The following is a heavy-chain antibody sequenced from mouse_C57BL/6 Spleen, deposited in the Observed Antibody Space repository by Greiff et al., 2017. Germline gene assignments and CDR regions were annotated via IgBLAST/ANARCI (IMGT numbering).Heavy chain of an antibody. CDR2: IYPRDGST. CDR1: GYTFTSYD. CDR3: ARGSLHGRSLYWYFEV. V-gene: IGHV1-85*01. D-gene: IGHD1-1*01. Sequence: QVQLQESGPELVKPGASVKLSCKASGYTFTSYDINWVKQRPGQGLEWIGWIYPRDGSTKYNEKFKGKATLTVDTSSSTAYMELHRLTSEDSAVYFGARGSLHGRSLYWYFEVYGAQGTLTIAS. J-gene: IGHJ1*01.